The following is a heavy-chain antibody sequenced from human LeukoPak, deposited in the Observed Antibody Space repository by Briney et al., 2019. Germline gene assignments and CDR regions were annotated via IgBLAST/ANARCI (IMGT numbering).Heavy chain of an antibody. J-gene: IGHJ5*02. V-gene: IGHV4-61*09. CDR2: IYTTGST. CDR1: GGSISSGSYY. CDR3: ARGLGLRYFDWLLWGSWFDP. Sequence: SSETLSLTCTVSGGSISSGSYYWSWIRQPVGKGLEWIGHIYTTGSTNYNPSLKSRLTISVDTSKNQFSLKLSSVSAADTAVYYCARGLGLRYFDWLLWGSWFDPWGQGTLVTVSS. D-gene: IGHD3-9*01.